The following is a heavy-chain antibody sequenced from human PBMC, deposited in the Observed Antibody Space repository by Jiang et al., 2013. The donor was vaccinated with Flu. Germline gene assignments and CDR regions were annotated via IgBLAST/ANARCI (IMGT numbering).Heavy chain of an antibody. CDR2: INHSGST. CDR1: GGSFSGYY. Sequence: LLKPSETLSLTCAVYGGSFSGYYWSWIRQPPGKGLEWIGEINHSGSTNYNPSLKSRVTISVDTSKNQFSLKLSSVTAADTAVYYCARGLPSSSPSGDYFDYWGQGTLVTVSS. V-gene: IGHV4-34*01. J-gene: IGHJ4*02. D-gene: IGHD6-13*01. CDR3: ARGLPSSSPSGDYFDY.